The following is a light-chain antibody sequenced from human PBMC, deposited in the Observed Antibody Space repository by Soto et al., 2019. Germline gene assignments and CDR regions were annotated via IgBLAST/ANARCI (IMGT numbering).Light chain of an antibody. V-gene: IGLV1-51*01. Sequence: QCLLTQPPSVSAAPGQKFTISCSGSKSNIGNNYVSWCQQLPGTGPKLVIYDNIYRPSGIPDRFSGSKSGTSATLGITGLQNGHDADYYCGTWDSSLSVVVFGTGTKV. CDR2: DNI. CDR1: KSNIGNNY. J-gene: IGLJ1*01. CDR3: GTWDSSLSVVV.